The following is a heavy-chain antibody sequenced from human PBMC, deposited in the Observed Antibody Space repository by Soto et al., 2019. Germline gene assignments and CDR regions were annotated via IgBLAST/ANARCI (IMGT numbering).Heavy chain of an antibody. J-gene: IGHJ5*02. D-gene: IGHD5-12*01. CDR2: IYWDDDK. CDR3: AHKYIGYDFLAT. V-gene: IGHV2-5*02. CDR1: GFSLSTSGVG. Sequence: QITLKESGPPLVKPTQTLTLTCTFSGFSLSTSGVGVGWIRQPPGKALEWLGIIYWDDDKRYSPSLKSRLTITHYTSNNQFVLTMTNIDPVDTATYYFAHKYIGYDFLATWGQGTLVTLSS.